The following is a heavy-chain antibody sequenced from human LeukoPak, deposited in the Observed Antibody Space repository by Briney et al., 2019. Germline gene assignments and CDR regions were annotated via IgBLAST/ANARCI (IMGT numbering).Heavy chain of an antibody. J-gene: IGHJ4*02. CDR3: TRVGYYDSSGYYARDY. V-gene: IGHV3-73*01. D-gene: IGHD3-22*01. Sequence: GGSLRLSCAASGFTFNTHWMTWVRQASGKGLEWVGRIRSKANSYATAYAASVKGRFTISRDDSKNTAYLQMNSLKTEDTAVYYCTRVGYYDSSGYYARDYWGQGTLVTVSS. CDR2: IRSKANSYAT. CDR1: GFTFNTHW.